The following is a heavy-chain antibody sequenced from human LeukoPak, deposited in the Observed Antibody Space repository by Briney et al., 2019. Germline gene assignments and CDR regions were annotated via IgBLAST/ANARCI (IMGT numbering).Heavy chain of an antibody. CDR1: GFTFSGFW. CDR3: ARSSYSSSSSV. J-gene: IGHJ3*01. CDR2: INSDGSEG. D-gene: IGHD6-6*01. Sequence: GGSLRLSCAVSGFTFSGFWMSWSRQAPGEGLEWVASINSDGSEGYYADVVKGRFTVSRDNAKNSLYLQINSLRAEDTAVYYCARSSYSSSSSVWGQGTMVTVSS. V-gene: IGHV3-7*03.